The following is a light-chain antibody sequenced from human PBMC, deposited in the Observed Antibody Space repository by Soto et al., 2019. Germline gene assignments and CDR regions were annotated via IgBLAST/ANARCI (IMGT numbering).Light chain of an antibody. Sequence: AIRMTQSPSSLSASPGDRVTITCRASQGISSYLAWYQQKPGKAPKLLIYAASTLQSGVPSRFSGSGSGTDFTLTISCLQSEDFATYYCQQYYSYPHTFGGGTKVDIK. J-gene: IGKJ4*01. V-gene: IGKV1-8*01. CDR3: QQYYSYPHT. CDR2: AAS. CDR1: QGISSY.